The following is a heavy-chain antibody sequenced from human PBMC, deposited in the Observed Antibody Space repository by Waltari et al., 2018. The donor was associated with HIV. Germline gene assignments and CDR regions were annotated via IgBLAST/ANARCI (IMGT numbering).Heavy chain of an antibody. V-gene: IGHV4-31*02. CDR1: GASINSDNYY. J-gene: IGHJ2*01. Sequence: QVQLQESGPGLVKPSQTLSLTCNVSGASINSDNYYWAWLRTDPGRGLECIGFVYYRGSTFSNPSFRSRATISVDTSKNQFSLKLTSMTAADTAVYYCARVLYWYFDLWGRGTLVTVSS. CDR3: ARVLYWYFDL. CDR2: VYYRGST.